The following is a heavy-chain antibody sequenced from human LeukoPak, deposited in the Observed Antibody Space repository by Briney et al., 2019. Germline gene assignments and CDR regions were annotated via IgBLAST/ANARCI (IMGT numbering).Heavy chain of an antibody. D-gene: IGHD3-22*01. V-gene: IGHV4-30-4*01. CDR3: ARVGYYDSSGYH. CDR1: GGSISSGDYY. CDR2: IYYSGST. J-gene: IGHJ5*02. Sequence: SQTLSLTCTVSGGSISSGDYYWSWIRQPPGKGLEWIGYIYYSGSTYYNPSPKSRVTISVDTSKNQFSLKLSSVTAADTAVYYCARVGYYDSSGYHWGQGTLVTVSS.